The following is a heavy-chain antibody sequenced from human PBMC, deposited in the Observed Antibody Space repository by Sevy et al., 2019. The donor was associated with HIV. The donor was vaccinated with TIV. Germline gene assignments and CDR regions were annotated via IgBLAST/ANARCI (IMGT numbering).Heavy chain of an antibody. CDR1: GGSISSSSYY. Sequence: SETLSLTCTVSGGSISSSSYYWGWIRQPPGKGLEWIGSIYYSGSTYYNPSLKSRVTISVDTSKNQFSPKLSSVTAADTAVYYCARHEKTATTYYYDSSGYTHSFDYWGQGTLVTVSS. J-gene: IGHJ4*02. CDR2: IYYSGST. D-gene: IGHD3-22*01. CDR3: ARHEKTATTYYYDSSGYTHSFDY. V-gene: IGHV4-39*01.